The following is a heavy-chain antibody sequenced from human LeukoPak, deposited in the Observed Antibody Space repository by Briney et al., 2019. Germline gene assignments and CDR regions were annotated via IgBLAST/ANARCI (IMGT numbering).Heavy chain of an antibody. CDR2: ISSSGSTI. CDR1: GFTFSTYE. J-gene: IGHJ4*02. V-gene: IGHV3-48*03. D-gene: IGHD1-26*01. CDR3: ARLSRVGATCFDY. Sequence: GGXLRLSCAASGFTFSTYEMNWVRQAPGKGLEWVSYISSSGSTIYYADSVKGRFTISRDNAKNSLYLQMNSLRAEDTAVYYCARLSRVGATCFDYWGQGTLVTVSS.